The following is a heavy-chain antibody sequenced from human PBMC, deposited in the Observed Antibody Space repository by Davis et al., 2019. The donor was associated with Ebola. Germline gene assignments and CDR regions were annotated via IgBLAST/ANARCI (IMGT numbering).Heavy chain of an antibody. D-gene: IGHD2-15*01. CDR3: ARTIVASPFDI. Sequence: ASVKVSCKASGYTFTGYYMHWVRQAPGQGLEWMGWISAYNGNTNYAQKLQGRVTMTTDTSTSTAYMELRSLRSDDTAVYYCARTIVASPFDIWGQGTMVTVSS. V-gene: IGHV1-18*04. CDR1: GYTFTGYY. J-gene: IGHJ3*02. CDR2: ISAYNGNT.